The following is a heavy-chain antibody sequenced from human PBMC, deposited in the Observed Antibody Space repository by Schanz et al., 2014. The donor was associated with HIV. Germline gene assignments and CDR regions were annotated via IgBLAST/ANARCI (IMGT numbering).Heavy chain of an antibody. J-gene: IGHJ4*02. Sequence: VQLVESGGGLVKPGGSLRLSCVASGFTFSAYVMHWGRQAPGKGLEGVAVISYDGINKNYADSVRGRFTISRDNSKNTLYLQMDRLSDDDTSVYYCARGYWKYVNYWGQGTRVTVS. CDR3: ARGYWKYVNY. D-gene: IGHD1-7*01. CDR1: GFTFSAYV. CDR2: ISYDGINK. V-gene: IGHV3-30-3*01.